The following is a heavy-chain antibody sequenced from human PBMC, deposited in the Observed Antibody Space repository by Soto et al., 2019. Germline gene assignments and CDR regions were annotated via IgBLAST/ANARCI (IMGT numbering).Heavy chain of an antibody. CDR3: AGPKWEVVQGNDAFDL. CDR1: GGTFSSYA. D-gene: IGHD2-15*01. V-gene: IGHV1-69*01. Sequence: QVQLVQSGAEVKKPGSSVKVSCKASGGTFSSYAISWVRQAPGQGLEWMGGIIPIFGTANYAQKFQGRVTISANESTRTAYMELSRLRAEDTAVYDCAGPKWEVVQGNDAFDLWGQGNMVTVSS. CDR2: IIPIFGTA. J-gene: IGHJ3*01.